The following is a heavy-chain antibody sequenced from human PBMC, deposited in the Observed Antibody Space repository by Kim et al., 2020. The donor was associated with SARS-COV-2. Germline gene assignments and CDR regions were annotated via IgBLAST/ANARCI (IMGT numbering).Heavy chain of an antibody. Sequence: ASVKVSCKASGYTFTSYGISWVRQAPGQGLEWMGWISAYNGNTNYAQKLQGRVTMTTDTSTSTAYMELRSLRSDDTAVYYCARGMRNGDYAGWFDPWGQGTLVTVSS. CDR2: ISAYNGNT. D-gene: IGHD4-17*01. CDR3: ARGMRNGDYAGWFDP. V-gene: IGHV1-18*04. J-gene: IGHJ5*02. CDR1: GYTFTSYG.